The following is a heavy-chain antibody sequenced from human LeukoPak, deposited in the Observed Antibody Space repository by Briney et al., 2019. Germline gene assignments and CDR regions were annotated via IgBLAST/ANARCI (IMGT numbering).Heavy chain of an antibody. CDR3: AREEGGTLYY. Sequence: PSETLSLTCSVSGGSVSTSHYYWGWIRQPPGRGLEWIGNVYYSGTTYSNPSLRSRVSISVDTSRNQFSLKLNSVTAADTAVYYCAREEGGTLYYWGQGTLVTVSS. D-gene: IGHD1-14*01. J-gene: IGHJ4*02. CDR1: GGSVSTSHYY. CDR2: VYYSGTT. V-gene: IGHV4-39*07.